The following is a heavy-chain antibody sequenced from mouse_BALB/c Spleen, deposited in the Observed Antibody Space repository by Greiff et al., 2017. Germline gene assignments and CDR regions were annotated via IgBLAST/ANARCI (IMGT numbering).Heavy chain of an antibody. Sequence: SGAELVKPGASVKLSCTASGFNIKDTYMHWVKQRPEQGLEWIGRIDPANGNTKYDPKFQGKATITADTSSNTAYLQLSSLTSEDTAVYYCASGGFYAMDYWGQGTSVTVSS. V-gene: IGHV14-3*02. CDR1: GFNIKDTY. CDR3: ASGGFYAMDY. J-gene: IGHJ4*01. CDR2: IDPANGNT.